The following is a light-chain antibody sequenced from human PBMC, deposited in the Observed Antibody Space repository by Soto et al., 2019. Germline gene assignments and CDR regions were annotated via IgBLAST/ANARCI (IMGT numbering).Light chain of an antibody. CDR3: PQYNNWPWT. Sequence: EIVWTRAPGSLCVAPGGRGTLYCKANQIVGSSRLAWYPQKPGQAPRLLIYGASKRATGFPARFSGSGSGTDFHLTISSLQPEDFPVYYCPQYNNWPWTFGPGTKVDNK. CDR2: GAS. V-gene: IGKV3-15*01. CDR1: QIVGSS. J-gene: IGKJ1*01.